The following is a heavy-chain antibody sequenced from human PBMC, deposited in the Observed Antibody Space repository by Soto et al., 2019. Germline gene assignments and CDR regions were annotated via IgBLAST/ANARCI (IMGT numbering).Heavy chain of an antibody. CDR2: ISWDGGST. Sequence: GGSLRLSCAASGFTFDDYTMHWVRQAPGKGLEWVSLISWDGGSTYYADSVKGRFTISRDNSKNSLYLQMNSLRTEDTALYYCASKYYDSSGYSYFDYWGQGTLVTVSS. D-gene: IGHD3-22*01. CDR1: GFTFDDYT. CDR3: ASKYYDSSGYSYFDY. V-gene: IGHV3-43*01. J-gene: IGHJ4*02.